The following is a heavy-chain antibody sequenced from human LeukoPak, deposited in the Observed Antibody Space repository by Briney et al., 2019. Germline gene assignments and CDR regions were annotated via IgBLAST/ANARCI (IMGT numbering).Heavy chain of an antibody. D-gene: IGHD3-3*01. Sequence: SETLSLTCTVSGGSISSSSYYWGWIRQPPGKGLEWIGSIYYSGSTYYNPSLKSRVTISVDTSKNQFSLKLSSVTAADTAVYYCARGKYYDFWSGYYGDAFDIWGQGTMVTVSS. V-gene: IGHV4-39*07. CDR1: GGSISSSSYY. CDR2: IYYSGST. CDR3: ARGKYYDFWSGYYGDAFDI. J-gene: IGHJ3*02.